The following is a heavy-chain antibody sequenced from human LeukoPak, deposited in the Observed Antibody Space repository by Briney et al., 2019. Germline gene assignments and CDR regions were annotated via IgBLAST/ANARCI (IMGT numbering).Heavy chain of an antibody. CDR3: AKSHGDYGLLDY. J-gene: IGHJ4*02. D-gene: IGHD4-17*01. CDR2: FDPEDGEP. Sequence: ASVILCCTVSGHSLTDLSMHWVRLAPGNGPERMGGFDPEDGEPIYAQKFQGRLSMTEDTSKDTGYMELRTLRSEDTALYYCAKSHGDYGLLDYWGQGTLVTVSS. V-gene: IGHV1-24*01. CDR1: GHSLTDLS.